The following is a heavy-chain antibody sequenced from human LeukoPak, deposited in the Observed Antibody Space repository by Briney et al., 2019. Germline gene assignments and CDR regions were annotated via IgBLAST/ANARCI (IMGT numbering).Heavy chain of an antibody. J-gene: IGHJ4*02. CDR2: ISGSGGNT. V-gene: IGHV3-23*01. CDR3: AKGIRYSISSGSYFDY. CDR1: GFTFSDYA. D-gene: IGHD6-13*01. Sequence: GGSLRLSCAASGFTFSDYAMSWVRQAPGKGLEWVSVISGSGGNTYYADSVKGRFTISRDNSKNTLYLQMNSLRAEDTAVYYCAKGIRYSISSGSYFDYWGQGTLVTVSS.